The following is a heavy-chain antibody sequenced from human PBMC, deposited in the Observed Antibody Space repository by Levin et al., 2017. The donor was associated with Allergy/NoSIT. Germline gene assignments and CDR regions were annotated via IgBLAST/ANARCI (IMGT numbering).Heavy chain of an antibody. J-gene: IGHJ6*02. V-gene: IGHV3-30*02. Sequence: RAGGSLRLSCATSEFTFRSYGMHWVRQAPGKGLEWVAVIWSDESKKYYVDSVKGRFTISRDNSKNTLYLQMNSLRAEDSGVYYCVKDIQYTGNYFLGMDVWGQGTTVTVSS. CDR2: IWSDESKK. D-gene: IGHD3-10*01. CDR1: EFTFRSYG. CDR3: VKDIQYTGNYFLGMDV.